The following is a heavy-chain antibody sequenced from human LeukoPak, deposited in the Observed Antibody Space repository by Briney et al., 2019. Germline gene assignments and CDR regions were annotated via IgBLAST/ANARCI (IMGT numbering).Heavy chain of an antibody. CDR2: IIPILGIA. CDR3: AREGAMIRGVISHLFDH. J-gene: IGHJ4*02. CDR1: GGTFSSYA. V-gene: IGHV1-69*04. Sequence: SVKVSCKASGGTFSSYAISWVRQAPGQGLEWMGRIIPILGIANYAQKFQGRVTITADKSTSTAYMELSSLRSEDTAVYYCAREGAMIRGVISHLFDHWGQGTLVTVSS. D-gene: IGHD3-10*01.